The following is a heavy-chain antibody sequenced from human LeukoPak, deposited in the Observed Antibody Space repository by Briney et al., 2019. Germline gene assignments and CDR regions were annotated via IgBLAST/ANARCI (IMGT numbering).Heavy chain of an antibody. V-gene: IGHV3-7*01. CDR2: IKQDGSQT. J-gene: IGHJ3*01. CDR3: ARRRYGEGFDV. D-gene: IGHD4/OR15-4a*01. CDR1: GFTFSNYA. Sequence: GGSLRLSCAASGFTFSNYAMHWVRQAPGKGLEWVANIKQDGSQTNYVDSVKGRFTISRDNAKNSLYLQMNSLSAEDTALFFCARRRYGEGFDVWGQGTMVTVSS.